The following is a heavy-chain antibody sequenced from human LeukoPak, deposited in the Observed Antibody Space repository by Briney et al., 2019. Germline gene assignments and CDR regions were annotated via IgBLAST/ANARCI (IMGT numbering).Heavy chain of an antibody. J-gene: IGHJ3*02. Sequence: GESLKISCKGSGYSFTSYWIGWVRPMPGKGLEWVGIIYPGDSDTRYSPSFQGQVTISADKSISTAYLQWSSLKASDTAMYYCARPPSGLKDAFDIWGQGTMVTVSS. CDR3: ARPPSGLKDAFDI. CDR2: IYPGDSDT. V-gene: IGHV5-51*01. CDR1: GYSFTSYW. D-gene: IGHD3-10*01.